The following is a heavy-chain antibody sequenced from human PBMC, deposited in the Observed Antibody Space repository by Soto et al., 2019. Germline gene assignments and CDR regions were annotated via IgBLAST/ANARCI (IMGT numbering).Heavy chain of an antibody. V-gene: IGHV1-69*01. CDR3: ASQSSGSYYDPYYHYGMDV. J-gene: IGHJ6*02. D-gene: IGHD3-10*01. Sequence: QVQLVQSGAEVQKPGSSVKVSCKASGGTLSSYAISWVRQAPGQGLEWMGGIIPIFGTANYAQKFQGRVTITADESTSTAYMELSGLRSEDTAVYYCASQSSGSYYDPYYHYGMDVWGQGTTVTVSS. CDR1: GGTLSSYA. CDR2: IIPIFGTA.